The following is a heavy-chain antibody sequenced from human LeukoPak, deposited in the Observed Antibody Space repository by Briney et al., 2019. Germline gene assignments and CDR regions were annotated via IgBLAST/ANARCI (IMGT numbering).Heavy chain of an antibody. D-gene: IGHD3-22*01. J-gene: IGHJ6*03. V-gene: IGHV3-9*03. CDR3: AKGASHYYDTGYYYMDV. CDR2: ISWNSGSI. CDR1: GFTFDDYA. Sequence: QAGRSLRLSCAASGFTFDDYAMHWVRQAPGKGLEWVSGISWNSGSIGYADSVKGRFTISRDNAKNSLYLQMNSMRAEDMALYYCAKGASHYYDTGYYYMDVWGKGTTVTVSS.